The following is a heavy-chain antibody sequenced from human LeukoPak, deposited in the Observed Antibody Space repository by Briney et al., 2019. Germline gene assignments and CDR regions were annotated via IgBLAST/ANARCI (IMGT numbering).Heavy chain of an antibody. CDR1: GYTFTNFI. CDR2: ISAYNDNT. CDR3: ARDGSYCRSSSCYSGWFDP. D-gene: IGHD2-2*01. Sequence: ASVKVSCKASGYTFTNFIINWVRQAPGQGLEWMGWISAYNDNTSYAQMFQDRVTMSTDTSTSTAYMELRSLRSDDTAVYYCARDGSYCRSSSCYSGWFDPWGQGTLVTVSS. V-gene: IGHV1-18*01. J-gene: IGHJ5*02.